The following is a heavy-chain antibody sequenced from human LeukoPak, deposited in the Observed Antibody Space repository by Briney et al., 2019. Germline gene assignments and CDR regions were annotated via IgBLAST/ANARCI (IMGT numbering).Heavy chain of an antibody. CDR3: AELGITMIGGV. D-gene: IGHD3-10*02. CDR2: ISSSGSTI. Sequence: GGSLRLSCAASGFTFSSYEMNWVRQAPGKGLEWVSYISSSGSTIYYADSVKGRFTISRDNAKNSLYLQMNSLRAEDTAVYYCAELGITMIGGVWGKGTTVTIFS. J-gene: IGHJ6*04. CDR1: GFTFSSYE. V-gene: IGHV3-48*03.